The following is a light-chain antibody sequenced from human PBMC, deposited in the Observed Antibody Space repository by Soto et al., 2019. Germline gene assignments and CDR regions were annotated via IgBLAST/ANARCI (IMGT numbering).Light chain of an antibody. CDR2: DAS. V-gene: IGKV3-11*01. J-gene: IGKJ4*01. CDR3: QQRDNWIS. CDR1: QSVKNY. Sequence: EIVLTQSPATLSLSPGQRATLSCRASQSVKNYLAWYQQKPGQAPRLLIYDASNRATGIPARFSGSGSGTDFTLTISSLEPEDFAVYYCQQRDNWISFGGGTKVEIK.